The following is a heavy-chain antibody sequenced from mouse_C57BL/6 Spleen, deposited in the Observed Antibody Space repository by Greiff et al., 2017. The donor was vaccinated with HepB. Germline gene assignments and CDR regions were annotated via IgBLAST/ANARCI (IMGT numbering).Heavy chain of an antibody. CDR3: ARTSYYYGPSRWYFDY. V-gene: IGHV1-78*01. CDR1: GYTFTDHT. Sequence: QVQLKQSDAELVKPGASVKISCKVSGYTFTDHTIHWMKQRPEQGLEWIGYIYPRDGSTKYNEKFKGKATLTADKSSSTAYMQLNSLTSEDSAVYFCARTSYYYGPSRWYFDYWGQGTTLTVSS. J-gene: IGHJ2*01. D-gene: IGHD1-1*01. CDR2: IYPRDGST.